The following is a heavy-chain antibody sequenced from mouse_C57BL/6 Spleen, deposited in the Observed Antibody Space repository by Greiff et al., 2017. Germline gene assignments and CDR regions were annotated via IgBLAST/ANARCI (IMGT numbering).Heavy chain of an antibody. J-gene: IGHJ1*03. CDR3: ARSRGLSTHFDV. CDR2: IAPEDGET. V-gene: IGHV14-2*01. D-gene: IGHD5-1*01. Sequence: VQLQQSGAELVKPGASVKLSCTASGFNIKDYYMHWVKQRTEQGLEWIGRIAPEDGETKYAPKFQGKATITADTSSNTAYRQLSSLTSEDTAVDYCARSRGLSTHFDVWGTGTTVTVSS. CDR1: GFNIKDYY.